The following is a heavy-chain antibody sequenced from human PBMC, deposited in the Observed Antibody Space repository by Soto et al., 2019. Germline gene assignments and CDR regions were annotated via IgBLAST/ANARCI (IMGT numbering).Heavy chain of an antibody. D-gene: IGHD7-27*01. V-gene: IGHV4-39*07. CDR3: ARRWGRTFDY. Sequence: SETLSLTCTVSGGSISSSSYYWGWIRQPPGKGLDWIGCIYYSGSTNYNPSLKSRVTISVDTSKNQFSLKLSSVTAADTAVYYCARRWGRTFDYWGQGTLVTVSS. CDR2: IYYSGST. J-gene: IGHJ4*02. CDR1: GGSISSSSYY.